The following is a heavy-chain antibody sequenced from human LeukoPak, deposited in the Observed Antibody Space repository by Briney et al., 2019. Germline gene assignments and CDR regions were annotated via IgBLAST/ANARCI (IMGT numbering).Heavy chain of an antibody. CDR2: IIPIFGTA. Sequence: SVKVSCKASGGTFSSYAISWVRQAPGQGLEWMGGIIPIFGTANYARKFQGRVTITADESTSTAYMELSSLRSEDTAVYYCASSVRGRDYYYYMDVWGKGTTVTVSS. CDR3: ASSVRGRDYYYYMDV. CDR1: GGTFSSYA. V-gene: IGHV1-69*13. J-gene: IGHJ6*03. D-gene: IGHD3-10*01.